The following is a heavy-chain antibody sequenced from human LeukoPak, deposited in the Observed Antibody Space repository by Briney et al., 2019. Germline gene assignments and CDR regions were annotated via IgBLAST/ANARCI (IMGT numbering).Heavy chain of an antibody. V-gene: IGHV3-23*01. Sequence: GGSLRLSCAASGFTFSNAWMSWVRQAPGKGLEWVSGISGSGDSTYYADSVKGRFTISRDNSKSTLYLQLSSLRAEDTAGYYCARETRYSYGPFDFWGQGTLVTVSS. D-gene: IGHD5-18*01. CDR2: ISGSGDST. CDR3: ARETRYSYGPFDF. J-gene: IGHJ4*02. CDR1: GFTFSNAW.